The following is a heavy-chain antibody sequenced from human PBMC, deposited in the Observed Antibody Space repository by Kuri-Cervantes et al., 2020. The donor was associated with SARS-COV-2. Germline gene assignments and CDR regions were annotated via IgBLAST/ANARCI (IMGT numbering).Heavy chain of an antibody. D-gene: IGHD2-2*02. V-gene: IGHV4-61*02. Sequence: LRLSCTVSGGSISSGSYYWSWIRQPAGKGLEWIGRIYTSESTNYNPSLKSRVTISVDTSKNQFSLKLSSVTAADTAVYYCARVRIVPAAISGFIYYYYMDVWGKGTTVTVSS. CDR2: IYTSEST. J-gene: IGHJ6*03. CDR1: GGSISSGSYY. CDR3: ARVRIVPAAISGFIYYYYMDV.